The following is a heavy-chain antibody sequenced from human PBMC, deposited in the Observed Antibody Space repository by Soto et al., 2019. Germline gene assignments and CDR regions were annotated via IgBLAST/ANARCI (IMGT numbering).Heavy chain of an antibody. CDR1: GGSFSGYY. V-gene: IGHV4-34*01. CDR3: ARGDYYSTSGTAYWYFDL. CDR2: INHSGTT. Sequence: QVQLQQWGAGLLKPSETLSLTCAVSGGSFSGYYWTWIRQPPGKGLEWIGEINHSGTTNYNPSLKSRVTISLVTSKNQISLKLNSVTAAATAVYYCARGDYYSTSGTAYWYFDLWGRGTLVTVSS. J-gene: IGHJ2*01. D-gene: IGHD3-10*01.